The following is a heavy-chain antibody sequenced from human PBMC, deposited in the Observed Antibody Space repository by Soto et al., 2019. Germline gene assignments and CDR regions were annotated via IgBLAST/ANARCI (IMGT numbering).Heavy chain of an antibody. J-gene: IGHJ5*02. CDR3: AKDRMGWFGELNWFDP. V-gene: IGHV3-23*01. D-gene: IGHD3-10*01. CDR1: GFTFSSYA. CDR2: ISGSGGST. Sequence: GGSLRLSCAASGFTFSSYAMRWVRQAPGKGLEWVSAISGSGGSTYYADSVKGRFTISRDNSKNTLYLQMNSLRAEDTAVYYCAKDRMGWFGELNWFDPWGPGTLVTVSS.